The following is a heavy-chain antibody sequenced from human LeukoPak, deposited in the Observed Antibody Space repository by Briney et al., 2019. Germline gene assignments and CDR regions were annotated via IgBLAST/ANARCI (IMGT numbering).Heavy chain of an antibody. Sequence: SETLSLTCTVSGGSISSGGYYWSWIRQPPGKGLEWIGYIYYSGSTNYNPSLKSRVTISVDASKNQFSLKLSSVTAADTAVYYCARGFYDSSGRPYYYYYMDVWGKGTTVTVSS. CDR1: GGSISSGGYY. CDR2: IYYSGST. J-gene: IGHJ6*03. V-gene: IGHV4-61*08. D-gene: IGHD3-22*01. CDR3: ARGFYDSSGRPYYYYYMDV.